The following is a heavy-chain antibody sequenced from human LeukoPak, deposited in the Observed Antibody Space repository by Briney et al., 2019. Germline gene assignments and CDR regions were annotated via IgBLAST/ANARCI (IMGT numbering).Heavy chain of an antibody. CDR3: ARGGSYDFWSGYYYYFDY. V-gene: IGHV1-8*03. CDR1: GYTFTSYA. J-gene: IGHJ4*02. CDR2: MNPNSGNT. Sequence: ASVKVSCKASGYTFTSYAINWVRQATGQGLEWMGWMNPNSGNTGYAQKFQGRVTITRNTSISTAYMELSSLRSEDTAVYYCARGGSYDFWSGYYYYFDYWGQGTLVTVSS. D-gene: IGHD3-3*01.